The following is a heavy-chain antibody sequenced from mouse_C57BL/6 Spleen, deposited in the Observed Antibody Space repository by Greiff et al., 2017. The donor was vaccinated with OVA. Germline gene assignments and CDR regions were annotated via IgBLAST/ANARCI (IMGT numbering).Heavy chain of an antibody. J-gene: IGHJ4*01. CDR3: ARSGYYGRNAMDY. D-gene: IGHD1-1*01. Sequence: VMLVESGPELVKPGASVKISCKASGYAFSSSWMNWVKQRPGKGLEWIGRIYPGDGDTNYNGKFKGKATLTADKSSSTAYMQLSSLTSEDSAVYFCARSGYYGRNAMDYWGQGTSVTVSS. CDR1: GYAFSSSW. V-gene: IGHV1-82*01. CDR2: IYPGDGDT.